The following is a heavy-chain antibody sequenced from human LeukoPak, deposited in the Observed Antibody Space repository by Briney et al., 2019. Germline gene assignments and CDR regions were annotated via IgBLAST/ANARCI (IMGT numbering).Heavy chain of an antibody. V-gene: IGHV5-51*01. CDR3: ARHVAAAGNPYYYMDV. Sequence: GSLKISCKGSGYSFTSYWIGWVRQIPGKGLGWIGIIHPGDTDTRYRAPYQGQVTISADKSISTAYLQWSSLKASDTAMYYCARHVAAAGNPYYYMDVWGKGTTVTVSS. CDR1: GYSFTSYW. CDR2: IHPGDTDT. D-gene: IGHD6-13*01. J-gene: IGHJ6*03.